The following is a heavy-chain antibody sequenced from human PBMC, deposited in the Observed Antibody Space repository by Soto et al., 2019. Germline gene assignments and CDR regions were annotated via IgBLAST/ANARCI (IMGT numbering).Heavy chain of an antibody. CDR2: ISSGSSTI. J-gene: IGHJ6*03. V-gene: IGHV3-48*01. CDR3: PRGAYMDV. Sequence: GSLRLSCAASGFTFSSYSMNWVRQAPGKGLEWVSYISSGSSTIYYADSVKGRFTISRDNAKNSLYLQMDSLRAEDTAVYYAPRGAYMDVWGTGTTVTVSS. CDR1: GFTFSSYS.